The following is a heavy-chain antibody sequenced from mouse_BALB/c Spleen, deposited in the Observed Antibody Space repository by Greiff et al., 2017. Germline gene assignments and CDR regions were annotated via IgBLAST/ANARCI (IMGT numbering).Heavy chain of an antibody. J-gene: IGHJ4*01. Sequence: EVQVVESGGGLVQPGGSLKLSCAASGFTFSSYGMSWVRQTPDKRLELVATINSNGGSTYYPDSVKGRFTISRDNAKNTLYLQMSSLKSEDTAMYYCARDGNHGDYAMDYWGQGTSVTVSS. CDR2: INSNGGST. CDR3: ARDGNHGDYAMDY. CDR1: GFTFSSYG. D-gene: IGHD2-1*01. V-gene: IGHV5-6-3*01.